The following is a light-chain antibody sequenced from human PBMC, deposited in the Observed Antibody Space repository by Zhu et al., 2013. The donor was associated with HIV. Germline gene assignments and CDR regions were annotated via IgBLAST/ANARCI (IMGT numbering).Light chain of an antibody. CDR2: GAS. CDR3: QQLNSYPYS. J-gene: IGKJ2*03. V-gene: IGKV1-12*01. Sequence: DIQMTQSPSSVSASVGDRVTITCRASQDISTWLAWYQQKPGKAPNLLIHGASTLQSGVPSRFSGSGTGTEFTLTIIRLQPEDFATYYCQQLNSYPYSFGQGTKLEIK. CDR1: QDISTW.